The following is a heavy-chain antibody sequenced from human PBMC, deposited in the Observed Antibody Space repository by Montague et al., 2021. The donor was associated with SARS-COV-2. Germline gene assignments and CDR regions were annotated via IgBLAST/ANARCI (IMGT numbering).Heavy chain of an antibody. CDR1: GGSISSSSYY. CDR2: IYYSGST. Sequence: SLVHTVSGGSISSSSYYWGWIPQPPGKWLECIESIYYSGSTYYNPSLKSRVTISVDTSKNQFSLKLSSVTAADTAVYYCARLGRQQLVPLSGMDVWGQGTRVTVSS. CDR3: ARLGRQQLVPLSGMDV. V-gene: IGHV4-39*07. D-gene: IGHD6-13*01. J-gene: IGHJ6*02.